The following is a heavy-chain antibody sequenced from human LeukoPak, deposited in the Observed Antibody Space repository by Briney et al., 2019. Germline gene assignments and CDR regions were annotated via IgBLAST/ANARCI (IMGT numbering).Heavy chain of an antibody. CDR1: GFTFSSYA. V-gene: IGHV3-23*01. CDR2: ISGSGGST. CDR3: AKGADCGGDCWYFDY. D-gene: IGHD2-21*02. J-gene: IGHJ4*02. Sequence: GGSLRLSCAASGFTFSSYAMSWLRQAPGKGLEWVSGISGSGGSTYYADSVKGRFTISTDNSKNTLYLQMNSLRAEDTAVYYCAKGADCGGDCWYFDYWGQGTLVTVSS.